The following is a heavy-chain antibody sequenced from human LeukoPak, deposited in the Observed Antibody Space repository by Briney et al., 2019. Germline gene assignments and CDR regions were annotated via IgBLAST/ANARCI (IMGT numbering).Heavy chain of an antibody. V-gene: IGHV3-53*01. CDR1: GFTVSSNY. D-gene: IGHD2-2*01. J-gene: IGHJ5*02. CDR2: IYSGGST. CDR3: ARDYRCSSTSCYGGFDP. Sequence: PGGSLRLSCAASGFTVSSNYMSWVRQAPGKGLEWVSVIYSGGSTYYADSVKGRFTISRDNSKNTLYLQMNSLRAEDTAMYYCARDYRCSSTSCYGGFDPWGQGTLVTVSS.